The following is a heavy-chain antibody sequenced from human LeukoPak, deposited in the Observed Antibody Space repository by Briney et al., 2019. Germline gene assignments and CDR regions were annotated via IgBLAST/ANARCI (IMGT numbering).Heavy chain of an antibody. CDR2: ISYDGSNK. CDR3: AGNTYYYDSSGLN. CDR1: GFTFSSYA. V-gene: IGHV3-30-3*01. Sequence: PGGSLRLSCAASGFTFSSYAMHWVRQAPGKGLEWVAVISYDGSNKYYADSVKGRFTISRDNSKNTLYLQMSSLRAEDTAVYYCAGNTYYYDSSGLNWGQGTLVTVSS. D-gene: IGHD3-22*01. J-gene: IGHJ4*02.